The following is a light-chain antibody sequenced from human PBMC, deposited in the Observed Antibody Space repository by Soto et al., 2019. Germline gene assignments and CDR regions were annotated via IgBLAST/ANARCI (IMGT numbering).Light chain of an antibody. CDR2: GAS. CDR1: HSVSSSY. J-gene: IGKJ1*01. V-gene: IGKV3-20*01. Sequence: DIVSTQSPSTVSLSPAKRATLSCRASHSVSSSYLDWYQQKPGQAPRLLMYGASIGAAGVPDRFSGSGSGTEFTLTISRLEPEDFTVYYCHHYETFGQGTKVDIK. CDR3: HHYET.